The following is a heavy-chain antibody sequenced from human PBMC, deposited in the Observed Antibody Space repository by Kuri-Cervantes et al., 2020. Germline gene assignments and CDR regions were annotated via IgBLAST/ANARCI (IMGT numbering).Heavy chain of an antibody. Sequence: GESLKISCAASGFTFSSYAMHWVRQAPGKGLEWAAVISYDGSNKYYADSVKGRFTISRDNSKNTLYLQMNSQRAEDTAVYYCAKADDILIRWGGMDVWGQGTTVTVSS. D-gene: IGHD3-9*01. CDR1: GFTFSSYA. J-gene: IGHJ6*02. CDR2: ISYDGSNK. V-gene: IGHV3-30-3*01. CDR3: AKADDILIRWGGMDV.